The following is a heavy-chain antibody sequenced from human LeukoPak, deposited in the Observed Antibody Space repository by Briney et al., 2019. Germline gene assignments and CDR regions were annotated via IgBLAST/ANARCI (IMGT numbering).Heavy chain of an antibody. V-gene: IGHV3-7*01. CDR3: AREGVPAAIRWSNWFDP. Sequence: SGGSLRPSCAASGFTFSSYWMSWVRQAPGKGLEWVANIKQDGSEKYYVDSVKGRFTISRDNAKNSLYLQMNSLRAEDTAVYYCAREGVPAAIRWSNWFDPWGQGTLVTVSS. CDR2: IKQDGSEK. D-gene: IGHD2-2*02. CDR1: GFTFSSYW. J-gene: IGHJ5*02.